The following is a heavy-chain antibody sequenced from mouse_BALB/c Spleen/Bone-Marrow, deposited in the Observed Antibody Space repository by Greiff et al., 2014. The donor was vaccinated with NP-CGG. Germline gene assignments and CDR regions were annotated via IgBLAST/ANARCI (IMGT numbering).Heavy chain of an antibody. J-gene: IGHJ2*01. CDR2: ISTGGSYT. Sequence: EVQVVESGGGVMKPGGSLKLSCAASGFTFSSYAMSWVRQSPEKRLEWVAEISTGGSYTYYPDTVTGRFTISRDNAKNTLYLEMNSLRSEDTAIYYCARYYNYYSDYWGQGTTLTVSS. CDR1: GFTFSSYA. V-gene: IGHV5-9-4*01. CDR3: ARYYNYYSDY. D-gene: IGHD1-3*01.